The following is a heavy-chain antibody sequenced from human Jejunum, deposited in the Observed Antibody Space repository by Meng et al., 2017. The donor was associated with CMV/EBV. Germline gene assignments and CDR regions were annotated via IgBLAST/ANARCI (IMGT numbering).Heavy chain of an antibody. V-gene: IGHV3-30*04. CDR1: GFTFSSYA. Sequence: LSCAASGFTFSSYAMHWVRQAPGKGLEWVAVISYDGSNKYYADSVKGRFTISRDNSKNTLYLQMNSLRAEDTAVYYCARAVIRDYWGQGTLVTVSS. CDR2: ISYDGSNK. D-gene: IGHD3-10*01. J-gene: IGHJ4*02. CDR3: ARAVIRDY.